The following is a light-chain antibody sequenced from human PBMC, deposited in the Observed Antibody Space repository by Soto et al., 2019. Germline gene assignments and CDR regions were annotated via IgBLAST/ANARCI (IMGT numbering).Light chain of an antibody. J-gene: IGKJ1*01. CDR1: QSVSSTY. CDR2: GAS. V-gene: IGKV3-20*01. CDR3: QQYGSSPGT. Sequence: EIVLTQSPGTLSLSPGERATLSCRASQSVSSTYLAWYQQKPGQAPRLLIYGASSRATGIPDRFSGSGSGTDFPLTISRLEPEDVAVYYCQQYGSSPGTFGQGTKVEI.